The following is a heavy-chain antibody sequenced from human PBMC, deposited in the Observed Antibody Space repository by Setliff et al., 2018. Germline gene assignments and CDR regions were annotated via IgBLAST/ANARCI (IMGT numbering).Heavy chain of an antibody. CDR3: RLWFEETMRDY. Sequence: GGSLRLSCVASTFTFSNYAVTWVRQAPGKGLEWVSSIDVGGGNTYYADSVKGRFIISRDDSRNTLYLQMNSLRGEDTAVYYCRLWFEETMRDYWGQGTLVTVSS. CDR1: TFTFSNYA. CDR2: IDVGGGNT. V-gene: IGHV3-23*01. J-gene: IGHJ4*02. D-gene: IGHD3-10*01.